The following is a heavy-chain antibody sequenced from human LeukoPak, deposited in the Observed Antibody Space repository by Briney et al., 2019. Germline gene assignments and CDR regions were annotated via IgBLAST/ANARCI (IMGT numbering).Heavy chain of an antibody. CDR2: ISSSGSTI. Sequence: PGGSLRLSCAASGFTFSSYEMNWVRQAPGKGLEWVSYISSSGSTIYYADSVKGRFTISRDNAKNSLYLQMNSLRAEDTAVYYCARVMTTVTRGFGYWGQGTLVTVSS. D-gene: IGHD4-17*01. CDR1: GFTFSSYE. J-gene: IGHJ4*02. CDR3: ARVMTTVTRGFGY. V-gene: IGHV3-48*03.